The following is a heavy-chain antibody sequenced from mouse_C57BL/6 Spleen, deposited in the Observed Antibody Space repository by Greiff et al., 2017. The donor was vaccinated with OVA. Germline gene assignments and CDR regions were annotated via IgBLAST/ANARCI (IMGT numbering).Heavy chain of an antibody. J-gene: IGHJ1*03. V-gene: IGHV3-1*01. CDR3: ARGYGSSYGYFDV. CDR1: GYSITSGYD. CDR2: ISYSGST. Sequence: DVQLQESGPGMVKPSQSLSLTCTVTGYSITSGYDWHWIRHFPGNKLEWMGYISYSGSTNYNPSLKSRISITHDTSKNHFFLKLNSVTTEDTATYYCARGYGSSYGYFDVWGTGTTVTVSS. D-gene: IGHD1-1*01.